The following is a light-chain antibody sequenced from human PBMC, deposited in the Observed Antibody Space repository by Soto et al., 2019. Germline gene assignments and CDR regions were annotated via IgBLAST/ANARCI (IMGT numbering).Light chain of an antibody. CDR2: GAS. V-gene: IGKV3-15*01. Sequence: DTVMTQSPATLSVSPGERATLSCRASQSVSSNLVWYQQKPGQAPRLLIYGASTRATSIPARFSGSVSGTEFTLTISSLESEDFAVYYCQQYNDWPRTFGQGTKVEIK. J-gene: IGKJ1*01. CDR3: QQYNDWPRT. CDR1: QSVSSN.